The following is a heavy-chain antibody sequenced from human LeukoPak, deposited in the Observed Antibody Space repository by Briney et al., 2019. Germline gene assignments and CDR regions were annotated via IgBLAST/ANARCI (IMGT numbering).Heavy chain of an antibody. J-gene: IGHJ6*04. V-gene: IGHV1-2*06. Sequence: ASVKVSCKASGYTFTDYFIHWVRQAPGQGLEWMGRVNPNNGGTNYAQTFQGRVTMTRDTSISTAYMELSRLRSDDTAVYYCASQSSGYALDVWGKGTTVTVSS. CDR2: VNPNNGGT. CDR1: GYTFTDYF. D-gene: IGHD3-10*01. CDR3: ASQSSGYALDV.